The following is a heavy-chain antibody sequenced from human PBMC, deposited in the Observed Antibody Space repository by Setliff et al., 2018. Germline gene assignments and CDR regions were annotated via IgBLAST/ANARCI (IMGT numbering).Heavy chain of an antibody. CDR1: GGSISSYY. J-gene: IGHJ6*02. Sequence: SETLSLTCTVSGGSISSYYWSWIRQPPGKGLEWLGYIYYSGSTNYSPSLKSRVTISVDTSKNQFSLKLSSVTAADTAVYYCARGAQMPSLSHLYGVDVWGQGTTVTVSS. CDR2: IYYSGST. D-gene: IGHD2-2*01. V-gene: IGHV4-59*01. CDR3: ARGAQMPSLSHLYGVDV.